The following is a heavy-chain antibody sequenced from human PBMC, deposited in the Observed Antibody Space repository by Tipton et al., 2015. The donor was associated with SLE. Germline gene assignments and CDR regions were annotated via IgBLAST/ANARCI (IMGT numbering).Heavy chain of an antibody. J-gene: IGHJ4*02. CDR1: GFTVSSNY. D-gene: IGHD5-18*01. V-gene: IGHV3-66*02. CDR3: ARKKVDTAMVFDY. CDR2: IYSGGST. Sequence: SLRLSCAASGFTVSSNYMSWVRQAPGKGLEWVSVIYSGGSTYYADSVKGRFTISRDNSKNTLYLQMNSLRAEDTAVYYCARKKVDTAMVFDYWGQGTLVTVSS.